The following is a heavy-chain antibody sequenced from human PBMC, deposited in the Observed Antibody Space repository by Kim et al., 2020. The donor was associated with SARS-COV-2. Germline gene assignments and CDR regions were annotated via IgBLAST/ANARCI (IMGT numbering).Heavy chain of an antibody. CDR3: ARASPYYDILTGYHNWFDP. Sequence: RFNISRDNAKNSLYLQMNSLRAEDTAVYYCARASPYYDILTGYHNWFDPWGQGTLVTVSS. V-gene: IGHV3-11*06. D-gene: IGHD3-9*01. J-gene: IGHJ5*02.